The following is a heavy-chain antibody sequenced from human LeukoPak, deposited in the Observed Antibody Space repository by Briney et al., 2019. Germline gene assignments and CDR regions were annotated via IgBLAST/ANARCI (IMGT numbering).Heavy chain of an antibody. Sequence: PSETLSLTCTVSGGSVSSGSYCWSWIRQPPGKGLEWIGYIYYSGSTNYNPSLKSRVTISVDTSKNQFSLKLSSVTAADTAVYYCAGGEQQLALDYWGQGTLVTVSS. D-gene: IGHD6-13*01. J-gene: IGHJ4*02. V-gene: IGHV4-61*01. CDR1: GGSVSSGSYC. CDR2: IYYSGST. CDR3: AGGEQQLALDY.